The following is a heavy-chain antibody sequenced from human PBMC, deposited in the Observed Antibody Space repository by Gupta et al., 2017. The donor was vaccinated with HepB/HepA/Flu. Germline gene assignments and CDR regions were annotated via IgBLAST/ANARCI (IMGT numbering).Heavy chain of an antibody. V-gene: IGHV3-7*01. D-gene: IGHD4-11*01. CDR3: ARDLYSRGGY. J-gene: IGHJ4*02. Sequence: EVHLVESGGGLVQPGGSLRLSCETSGFSITNNWMAWVRLAPGKGLEWVANIDHDGTTKGYADSVRGRFAISRDNAKNSLFLQMDSLGAEDTAIYYCARDLYSRGGYWGQGTLVTVSS. CDR1: GFSITNNW. CDR2: IDHDGTTK.